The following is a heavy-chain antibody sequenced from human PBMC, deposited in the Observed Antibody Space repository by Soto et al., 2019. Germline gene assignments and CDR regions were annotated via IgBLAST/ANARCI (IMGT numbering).Heavy chain of an antibody. CDR3: AKERPATATREYYYYGMDV. CDR2: ISYDGSNK. J-gene: IGHJ6*02. D-gene: IGHD2-15*01. CDR1: GFTFSSYG. Sequence: PGGSLRLSCAASGFTFSSYGMHWVRQAPGKGLEWVAVISYDGSNKYYADSVKGRFTTSRDNSKNTLYLQMNSLRAEDTAVYYCAKERPATATREYYYYGMDVWGQGTTVTVSS. V-gene: IGHV3-30*18.